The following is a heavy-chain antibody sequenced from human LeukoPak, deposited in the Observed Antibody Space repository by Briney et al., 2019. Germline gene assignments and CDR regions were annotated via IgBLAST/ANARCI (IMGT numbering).Heavy chain of an antibody. V-gene: IGHV7-4-1*02. J-gene: IGHJ3*02. Sequence: ASVKASCKASGYTFTSYAMNWVRQAPGQGLEWMGWINTNTGNPTYAQGFTGRFVFSLDTSVSTAYLQISSLKAEDTAVYYCAREYSSGWSDAFDIWGQGTMVTVS. CDR3: AREYSSGWSDAFDI. CDR2: INTNTGNP. CDR1: GYTFTSYA. D-gene: IGHD6-19*01.